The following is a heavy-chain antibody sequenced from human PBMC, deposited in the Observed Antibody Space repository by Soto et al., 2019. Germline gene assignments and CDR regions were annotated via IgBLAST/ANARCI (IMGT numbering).Heavy chain of an antibody. CDR3: VRMNADSYQFYYAMDV. CDR2: IFSDNER. CDR1: GFSLSTGRMG. J-gene: IGHJ6*02. Sequence: SGPTLVNPTETLTLTCTVSGFSLSTGRMGVSWIRQPPGKALQWPAHIFSDNERSYSTSMRSRLTISKDPSGSQVVLSMTNLDPVDTGTYYCVRMNADSYQFYYAMDVWGQGTTVTVSS. D-gene: IGHD4-17*01. V-gene: IGHV2-26*01.